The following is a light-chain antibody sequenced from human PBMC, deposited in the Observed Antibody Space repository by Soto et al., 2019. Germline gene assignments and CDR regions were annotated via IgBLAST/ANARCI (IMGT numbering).Light chain of an antibody. CDR3: SSYRSSNTYV. CDR2: EVS. CDR1: SSDVGGYNY. V-gene: IGLV2-14*01. Sequence: QSALAQPASVSGSPGQSITISCTGTSSDVGGYNYVSWYQQHPGKAPKLMICEVSNRPSGVSNRFSGSKSGNTASLTISGLQAEDEADYYCSSYRSSNTYVFGTGTKLTV. J-gene: IGLJ1*01.